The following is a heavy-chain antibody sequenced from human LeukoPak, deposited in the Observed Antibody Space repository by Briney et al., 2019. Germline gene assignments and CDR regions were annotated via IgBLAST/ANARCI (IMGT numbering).Heavy chain of an antibody. CDR3: AGDWALGFYYYYMDV. CDR2: IRYDGSNK. D-gene: IGHD7-27*01. J-gene: IGHJ6*03. CDR1: GFKFWNNG. Sequence: GRSLRLSCAASGFKFWNNGMHWVRQAPGKGLEWVAFIRYDGSNKYYADSVKGRFTISRDNSKNTLYLQMNSLRAEDTAVYYCAGDWALGFYYYYMDVWGKGTTVTVSS. V-gene: IGHV3-30*02.